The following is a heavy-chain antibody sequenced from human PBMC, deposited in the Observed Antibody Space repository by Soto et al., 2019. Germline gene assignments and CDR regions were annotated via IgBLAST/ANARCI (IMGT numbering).Heavy chain of an antibody. CDR2: IYYSGST. V-gene: IGHV4-39*01. CDR3: ASLVVPAAMLYYYYYVDV. J-gene: IGHJ6*03. Sequence: SETLSLTCTVSGGSISSSSYYWGWIRQPPGKGLEWIGSIYYSGSTYYNPSLKSRVTISVDTSKNQFSLKLSSVTAADTAVYYCASLVVPAAMLYYYYYVDVWGKGTTVTVSS. D-gene: IGHD2-2*01. CDR1: GGSISSSSYY.